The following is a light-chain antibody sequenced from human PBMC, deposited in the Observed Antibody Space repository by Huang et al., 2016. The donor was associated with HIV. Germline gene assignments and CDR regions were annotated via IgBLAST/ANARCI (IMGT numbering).Light chain of an antibody. CDR1: QDISNS. V-gene: IGKV1-NL1*01. CDR2: AAS. J-gene: IGKJ1*01. CDR3: QQYYTIRA. Sequence: DIQMTQSPSSLSASVGDRVTITCRASQDISNSLAWYQQKPGKAPNLLLYAASRLECGVPSRFSGSGAGTDYTLTISSLQPEDFATYYCQQYYTIRAFGQGTKVEIK.